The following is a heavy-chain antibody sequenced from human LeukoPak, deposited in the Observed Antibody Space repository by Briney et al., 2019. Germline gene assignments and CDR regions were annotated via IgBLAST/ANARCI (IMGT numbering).Heavy chain of an antibody. CDR2: ISAYNGNT. J-gene: IGHJ5*02. Sequence: GASVKVSCKASGYTFTNYGISWVRQAPGQGLEWMGWISAYNGNTNDVHKFQGRVTMTTDTSTSTAYMELRSLRSDDTAVYYCTGVRTTVNRFDPWGQGTLVTVSS. V-gene: IGHV1-18*01. CDR3: TGVRTTVNRFDP. D-gene: IGHD4-11*01. CDR1: GYTFTNYG.